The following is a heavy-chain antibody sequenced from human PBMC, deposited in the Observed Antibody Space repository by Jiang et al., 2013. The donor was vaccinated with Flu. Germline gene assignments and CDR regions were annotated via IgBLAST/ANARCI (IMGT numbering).Heavy chain of an antibody. CDR3: ARDSVQNLFIAEYLRH. J-gene: IGHJ1*01. Sequence: EVKKSGGLSERLLQGFWVTCLTVLGISWGAGRPLDKGLSGWDGSDLTMVTQKYAQKFQGRVTMTTDTSTSTAYMELRSLTSDDTAVYYCARDSVQNLFIAEYLRHWGQGTLVTVAS. V-gene: IGHV1-18*01. D-gene: IGHD5/OR15-5a*01. CDR1: VTCLTVLG. CDR2: SDLTMVT.